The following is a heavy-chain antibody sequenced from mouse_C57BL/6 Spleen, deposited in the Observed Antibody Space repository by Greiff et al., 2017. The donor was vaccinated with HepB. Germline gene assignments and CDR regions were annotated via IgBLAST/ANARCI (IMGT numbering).Heavy chain of an antibody. CDR3: AGPYEGFAY. J-gene: IGHJ3*01. Sequence: QVQLQQPGAELVKPGASVKLSCKASGYTFTSYWMQWVKQRPGQGLEWIGEIDPSDSYTNYNQKFKGKATLTVDTSSSTAYMQLSSLTSEDSAVYYCAGPYEGFAYWGQGTLVTVSA. CDR1: GYTFTSYW. CDR2: IDPSDSYT. D-gene: IGHD2-3*01. V-gene: IGHV1-50*01.